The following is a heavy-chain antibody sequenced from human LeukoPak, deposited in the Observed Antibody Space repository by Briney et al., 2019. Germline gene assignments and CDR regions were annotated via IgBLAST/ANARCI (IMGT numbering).Heavy chain of an antibody. D-gene: IGHD3-9*01. Sequence: SETLSLTCTVSGGSISSYYWSWIRQPAGKGLEWIGRIYTSGSTNYNPSLKSRVTMSVDTSKNQFSLKLSSVTAADTAVYYCARGNYDILTGYYPMDYWGQGTLVTVSS. CDR2: IYTSGST. V-gene: IGHV4-4*07. CDR3: ARGNYDILTGYYPMDY. CDR1: GGSISSYY. J-gene: IGHJ4*02.